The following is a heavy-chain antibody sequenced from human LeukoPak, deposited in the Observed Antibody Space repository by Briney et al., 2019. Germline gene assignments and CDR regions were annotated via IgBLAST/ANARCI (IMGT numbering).Heavy chain of an antibody. CDR1: GFTFSSYT. CDR3: AREFSGYSYGSFDS. Sequence: GGSLRLSCAASGFTFSSYTMHWVRQAPGKGLEYVSAISANGAETYSADSVKGKFTISRNNSKTSQFLQMGSRRTENMAVYSWAREFSGYSYGSFDSWGQGTRVTVSS. CDR2: ISANGAET. D-gene: IGHD5-18*01. J-gene: IGHJ4*02. V-gene: IGHV3-64*02.